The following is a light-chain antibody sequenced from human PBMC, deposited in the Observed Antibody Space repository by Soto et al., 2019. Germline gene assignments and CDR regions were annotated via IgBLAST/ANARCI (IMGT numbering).Light chain of an antibody. J-gene: IGKJ2*01. Sequence: EIVLTQSPDTLSLSPGERATLSCRASQSVSSIYLAWYQQKPGQAPRLLIYGTSRRATGIPDRFSGSGSGTDFTLTISRLEPEDFAVYYCQQYGSSPLFTFGQGTKLEIK. CDR1: QSVSSIY. CDR3: QQYGSSPLFT. CDR2: GTS. V-gene: IGKV3-20*01.